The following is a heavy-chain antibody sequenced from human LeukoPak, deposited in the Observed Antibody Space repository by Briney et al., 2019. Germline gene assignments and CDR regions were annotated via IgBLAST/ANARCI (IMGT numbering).Heavy chain of an antibody. J-gene: IGHJ4*02. CDR3: VRVGLCYDSSVFG. CDR2: ISGSGSVI. D-gene: IGHD3-22*01. Sequence: PGGSLRLSCAASGFNFSPYSMNWVRQAPGKGLEWLSSISGSGSVIDYAGSVRGRFTISRDNAKNSLYLHMTSLRVEDTAVYYCVRVGLCYDSSVFGWGQGTLVTISS. V-gene: IGHV3-48*04. CDR1: GFNFSPYS.